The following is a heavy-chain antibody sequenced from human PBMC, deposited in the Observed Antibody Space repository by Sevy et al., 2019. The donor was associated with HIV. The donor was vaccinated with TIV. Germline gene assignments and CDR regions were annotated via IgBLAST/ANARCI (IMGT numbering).Heavy chain of an antibody. CDR1: GFTVSSNY. CDR2: MYSGGST. Sequence: GGSLRLSCAASGFTVSSNYMSWVRQAPGKVLEWVSVMYSGGSTYYADSVKGRFTISRDNSKNTLYLQMNSLRAEDTAVYYCARDRTDILTGYYYYYYYMDVWGKGTTVTVSS. J-gene: IGHJ6*03. D-gene: IGHD3-9*01. V-gene: IGHV3-53*01. CDR3: ARDRTDILTGYYYYYYYMDV.